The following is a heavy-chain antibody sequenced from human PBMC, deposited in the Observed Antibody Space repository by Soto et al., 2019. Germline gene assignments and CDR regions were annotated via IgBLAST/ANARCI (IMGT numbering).Heavy chain of an antibody. D-gene: IGHD6-19*01. Sequence: SETLSLTCTVSGGSISSYYWSWIRQPPGKGLEWIGYIYYSGSTNYNPSLKSRVTISVDTSKNQFSLKLSSVTAADTAVYYCARDIGSGWYRGYFDYWGQGTLVTVSS. V-gene: IGHV4-59*01. CDR1: GGSISSYY. J-gene: IGHJ4*02. CDR3: ARDIGSGWYRGYFDY. CDR2: IYYSGST.